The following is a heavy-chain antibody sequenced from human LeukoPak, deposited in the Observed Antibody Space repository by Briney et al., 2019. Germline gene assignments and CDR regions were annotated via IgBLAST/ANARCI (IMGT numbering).Heavy chain of an antibody. Sequence: PSETLSLTCAVSGYSISTSNWWGWIRQPPGKGLEWIGYIYYSGSTFYDPSLKSRVTMSVDTSNNQFSLKLSSVTAVDSAVCYCARNDYESSGFDFWGQGALVTVSS. CDR3: ARNDYESSGFDF. CDR1: GYSISTSNW. CDR2: IYYSGST. J-gene: IGHJ4*02. D-gene: IGHD3-22*01. V-gene: IGHV4-28*01.